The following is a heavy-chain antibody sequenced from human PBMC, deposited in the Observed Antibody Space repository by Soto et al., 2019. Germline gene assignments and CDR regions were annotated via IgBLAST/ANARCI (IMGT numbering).Heavy chain of an antibody. CDR3: ARESRVRSNAGASSDI. D-gene: IGHD4-4*01. Sequence: QRRLVHSGAEMKQPGASVEVSCPASGYAFPLFSINWLRQAPGQGLGWVGWINPYNGKTKDAQSLNGRVTMTTDTSTTTAYMELRSLRSDDTAMYYCARESRVRSNAGASSDIWGQGTMVAVSS. V-gene: IGHV1-18*01. CDR2: INPYNGKT. J-gene: IGHJ3*02. CDR1: GYAFPLFS.